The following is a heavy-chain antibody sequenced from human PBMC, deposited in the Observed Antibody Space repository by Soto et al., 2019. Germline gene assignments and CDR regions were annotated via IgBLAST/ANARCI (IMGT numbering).Heavy chain of an antibody. CDR1: GGTFSSYA. Sequence: QVQLVQSGAEVKKPGSSVKVSCKASGGTFSSYAISWVRQAPGQGLEWMGGIIPIFGTANYAQKFQGRVTITADESTSTAYMELGSLRSEDTAVYYCARVHCSSTSCYFGSHYYYGMHVWGQGTTVTVSS. CDR3: ARVHCSSTSCYFGSHYYYGMHV. V-gene: IGHV1-69*01. J-gene: IGHJ6*02. D-gene: IGHD2-2*01. CDR2: IIPIFGTA.